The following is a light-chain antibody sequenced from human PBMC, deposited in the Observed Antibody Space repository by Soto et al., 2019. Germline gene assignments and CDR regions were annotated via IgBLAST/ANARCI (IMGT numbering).Light chain of an antibody. V-gene: IGLV2-14*01. CDR1: SSDVGGYNY. J-gene: IGLJ1*01. CDR3: SSYTIRSTH. Sequence: QSVLTQPASVSGSPGQSITISCTGTSSDVGGYNYVSWYQQHPGKAPKPMIYDVSNRPSGVSNRFSGSKSGNTASLTISGLQAEDEADYYCSSYTIRSTHFGTGTKVTVL. CDR2: DVS.